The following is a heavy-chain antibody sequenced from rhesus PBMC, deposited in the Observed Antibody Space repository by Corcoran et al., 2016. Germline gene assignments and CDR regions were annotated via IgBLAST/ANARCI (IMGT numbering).Heavy chain of an antibody. J-gene: IGHJ5-1*01. D-gene: IGHD3-22*01. Sequence: QVQLQESGPGLVKPSETLSLTCTVSGASIRDHWWSWIRQPPGKGLEWIGEINGNSEKTNYNPSLKSRVTISRDTSKNQFSLKLNSVTAADTAVYFWSASAPTLFPLVSCENAPNR. CDR2: INGNSEKT. V-gene: IGHV4-80*01. CDR1: GASIRDHW. CDR3: SASAPTLFPLVSCENAPNR.